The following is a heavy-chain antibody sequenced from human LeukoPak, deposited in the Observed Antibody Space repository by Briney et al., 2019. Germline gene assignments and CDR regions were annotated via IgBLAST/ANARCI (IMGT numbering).Heavy chain of an antibody. D-gene: IGHD5-18*01. Sequence: GASVKDSCKASGSTFSSYAISWVRQAPGQGLEWMGRIIPIFGTANYAQKFQGRVTITTDESTSTAYMELSSLRSEDTAVYCCARSDRYGYVAVDYWGQGALVTVSS. CDR3: ARSDRYGYVAVDY. CDR2: IIPIFGTA. V-gene: IGHV1-69*05. CDR1: GSTFSSYA. J-gene: IGHJ4*02.